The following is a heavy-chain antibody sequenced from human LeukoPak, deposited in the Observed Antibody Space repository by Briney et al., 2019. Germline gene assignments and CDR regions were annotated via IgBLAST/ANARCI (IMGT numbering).Heavy chain of an antibody. D-gene: IGHD1-7*01. J-gene: IGHJ5*02. CDR2: IWYDGSNK. CDR1: GFTFSSYG. V-gene: IGHV3-33*01. Sequence: GGSLRLSCAASGFTFSSYGMHWVRQAPGEGLEWVAVIWYDGSNKYYADSVKGRFTISRDNSKNTLYLQMNSLRAEDTAVYYCARGPRYNWNYALDPWGQGTLVTVSS. CDR3: ARGPRYNWNYALDP.